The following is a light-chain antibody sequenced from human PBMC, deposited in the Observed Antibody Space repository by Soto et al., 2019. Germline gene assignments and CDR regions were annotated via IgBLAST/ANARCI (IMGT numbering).Light chain of an antibody. Sequence: EIVLTQSPCTLSLCPGEGTTLSCRASQSVRDNFLSWYQQKPDEATRLIIYGATSGATSLPEWFSSSCCRKVFPPTSSRLAADFSVVYYCQQNNCSGTFGQGTKVDIK. V-gene: IGKV3-20*01. J-gene: IGKJ1*01. CDR1: QSVRDNF. CDR3: QQNNCSGT. CDR2: GAT.